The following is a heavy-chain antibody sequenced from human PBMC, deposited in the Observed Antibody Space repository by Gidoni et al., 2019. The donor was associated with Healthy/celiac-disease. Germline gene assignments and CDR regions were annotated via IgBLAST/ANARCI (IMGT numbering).Heavy chain of an antibody. CDR3: AKDRYGDYVGGDFDY. J-gene: IGHJ4*02. D-gene: IGHD4-17*01. CDR1: GFTFSSYA. V-gene: IGHV3-23*01. Sequence: EVQLLESGGGLVQPGGSLILSCAASGFTFSSYAMSWVRQAPGKGLEWVSAMRGSGGSTYYADAGKGRLTISRDNSKNTLYLQMNSLRAEDTAVYYCAKDRYGDYVGGDFDYWGQGTLVTVSS. CDR2: MRGSGGST.